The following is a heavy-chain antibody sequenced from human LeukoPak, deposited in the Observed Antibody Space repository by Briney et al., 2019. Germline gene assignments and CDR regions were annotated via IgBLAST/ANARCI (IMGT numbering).Heavy chain of an antibody. D-gene: IGHD6-13*01. CDR3: ARVGYLGAAAGTTVDWFDP. V-gene: IGHV3-66*01. CDR2: IYSGGST. J-gene: IGHJ5*02. Sequence: GGSLRLSCAASGFTVSSNYMSWVRRAPGKGLEWVSVIYSGGSTYYADSVKGRFTISRDNSKNTLYLQMNSLRAEDTAVYYCARVGYLGAAAGTTVDWFDPWGQGTLVTVSS. CDR1: GFTVSSNY.